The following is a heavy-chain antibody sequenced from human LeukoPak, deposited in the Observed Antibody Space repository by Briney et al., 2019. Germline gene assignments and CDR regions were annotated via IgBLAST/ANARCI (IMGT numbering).Heavy chain of an antibody. CDR1: GFTFGSYW. CDR3: ASWCMPIGWETYWYFDL. J-gene: IGHJ2*01. D-gene: IGHD2-8*01. Sequence: GGSLRLSCAASGFTFGSYWMSWVRQAPGKGLEWVANIKQDGSEKYYVDSVKGRFTISRDNAKNSLYLQMNSLRAEDTAVYYCASWCMPIGWETYWYFDLWGRGTLVTVSA. CDR2: IKQDGSEK. V-gene: IGHV3-7*01.